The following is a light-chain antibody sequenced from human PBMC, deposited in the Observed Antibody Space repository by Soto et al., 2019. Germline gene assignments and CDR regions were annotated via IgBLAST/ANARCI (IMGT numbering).Light chain of an antibody. CDR2: AAS. V-gene: IGKV1-39*01. Sequence: DIQMTQSPSTLSGSVGDRVTITCRASQTISSWLAWYQQKPGKAPKLLIYAASSLQSGVPSRFSGSGSGTDFTLTISSLQPEDFATYYCQQSLSNPNTLGQGTRLEIK. CDR3: QQSLSNPNT. J-gene: IGKJ5*01. CDR1: QTISSW.